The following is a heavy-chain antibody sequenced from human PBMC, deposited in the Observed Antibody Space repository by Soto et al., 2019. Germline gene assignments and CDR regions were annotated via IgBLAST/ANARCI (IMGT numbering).Heavy chain of an antibody. CDR1: GGSISNAAYS. D-gene: IGHD2-2*01. Sequence: SETLSLTCTVSGGSISNAAYSWSWIRQPPGKGLEWIGYIYPSGMPFYNPSLRSRVTISIDRSNDQFSLNLKSVTAADTAVYYCARERGGYALFGSWGQGTLVTVSS. J-gene: IGHJ4*02. CDR2: IYPSGMP. V-gene: IGHV4-30-2*01. CDR3: ARERGGYALFGS.